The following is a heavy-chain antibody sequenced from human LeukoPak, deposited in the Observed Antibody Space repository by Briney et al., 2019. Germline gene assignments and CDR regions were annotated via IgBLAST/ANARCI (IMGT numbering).Heavy chain of an antibody. D-gene: IGHD5-18*01. CDR2: ISSSSSYI. CDR1: GFTFSSYS. V-gene: IGHV3-21*01. CDR3: ARDLEVSSGVQLWPD. J-gene: IGHJ4*02. Sequence: GGSLRLSRAASGFTFSSYSMNWVRQAPGKGLEWVSSISSSSSYIYYADSVKGRFTISRDNAKNSLYLQMNSLRAEDTAVYYCARDLEVSSGVQLWPDWGQGTLVTVSS.